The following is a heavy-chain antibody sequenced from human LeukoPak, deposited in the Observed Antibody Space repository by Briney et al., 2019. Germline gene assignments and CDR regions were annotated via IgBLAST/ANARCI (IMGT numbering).Heavy chain of an antibody. CDR1: GFTFSRYA. V-gene: IGHV3-64*01. CDR2: ISSNGGST. J-gene: IGHJ4*02. D-gene: IGHD3-3*01. CDR3: ARGGTYYDFCSGPYYFDY. Sequence: PGGSLRLSCAASGFTFSRYAMHWVRQAPGKGLEYVSTISSNGGSTYYANSVKGRFTISRDNSKNTLYLQMGSLRAEDMAVYYCARGGTYYDFCSGPYYFDYWGQGTLVTVSS.